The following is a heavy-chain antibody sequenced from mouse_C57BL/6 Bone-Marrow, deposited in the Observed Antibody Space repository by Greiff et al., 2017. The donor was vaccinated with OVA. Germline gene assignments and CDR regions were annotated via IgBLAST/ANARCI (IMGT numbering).Heavy chain of an antibody. D-gene: IGHD2-14*01. V-gene: IGHV7-1*01. CDR1: GFTFSDFY. Sequence: EVMLVESGGGLVQSGRSLRLSCATSGFTFSDFYMEWVRQAPGKGLEWIAASRNKANDYTTEYSASVKGRFIVSRDTSQSILYLQMTALRAEDTAIYYCARDEGTTRFAYWGQGTLVTVSA. J-gene: IGHJ3*01. CDR2: SRNKANDYTT. CDR3: ARDEGTTRFAY.